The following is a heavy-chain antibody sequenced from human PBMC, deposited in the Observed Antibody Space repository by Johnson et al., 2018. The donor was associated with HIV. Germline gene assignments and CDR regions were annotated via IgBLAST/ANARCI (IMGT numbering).Heavy chain of an antibody. CDR3: ARGRTGTKYDAFDI. Sequence: QLVESGGGLVQPGGSLRLSCAASGFTFSSYWMSWVHQAPGKGLEWVANIKQDGSEKYYVDSVKGRFTISRDNAKNSLYLQMNSLRAEDTAVYYCARGRTGTKYDAFDIWGQGTMVTVSS. D-gene: IGHD1-7*01. V-gene: IGHV3-7*04. CDR2: IKQDGSEK. CDR1: GFTFSSYW. J-gene: IGHJ3*02.